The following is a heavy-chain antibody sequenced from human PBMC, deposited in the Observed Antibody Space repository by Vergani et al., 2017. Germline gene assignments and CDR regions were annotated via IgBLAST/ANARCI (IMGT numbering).Heavy chain of an antibody. CDR3: ARDSYYYDSSGFFRLGGGGVDY. J-gene: IGHJ4*02. CDR1: GFTFSSYS. Sequence: EVQLVESGGGLVKPGGSLRLSCAASGFTFSSYSMNWVRQAPGKGLEWVSSISSSSSYIYYADSVKGRFTISRDNAKNSLYLQMNSLRAEDTAVYYCARDSYYYDSSGFFRLGGGGVDYWGQGTLVTVSS. D-gene: IGHD3-22*01. V-gene: IGHV3-21*01. CDR2: ISSSSSYI.